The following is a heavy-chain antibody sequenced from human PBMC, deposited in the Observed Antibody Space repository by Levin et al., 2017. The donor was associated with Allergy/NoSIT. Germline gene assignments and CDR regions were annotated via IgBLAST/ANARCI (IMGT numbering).Heavy chain of an antibody. CDR1: GYSFTSYW. CDR3: ARLSPVVVIAHFDY. CDR2: IYPGDSDT. V-gene: IGHV5-51*01. Sequence: KVSCKGSGYSFTSYWIGWVRQMPGKGLEWMGIIYPGDSDTRYSPSFQGQVTISADKSISTAYLQWSSLKASDTAMYYCARLSPVVVIAHFDYWGQGTLVTVSS. J-gene: IGHJ4*02. D-gene: IGHD3-22*01.